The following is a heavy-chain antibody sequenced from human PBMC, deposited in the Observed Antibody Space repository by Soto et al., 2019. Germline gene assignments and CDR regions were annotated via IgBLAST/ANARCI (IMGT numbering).Heavy chain of an antibody. CDR2: IYYSGST. V-gene: IGHV4-61*01. D-gene: IGHD6-19*01. CDR3: ARDTAVAGNGDWFDP. Sequence: SETLSLTCTVSGGSVNSGSYYGSWIRQPPGKGLEWIGYIYYSGSTNYNPSLKSRVTISVDTSKNQFSLKLSSVTAADTAVYYCARDTAVAGNGDWFDPWGQGTLVTVSS. CDR1: GGSVNSGSYY. J-gene: IGHJ5*02.